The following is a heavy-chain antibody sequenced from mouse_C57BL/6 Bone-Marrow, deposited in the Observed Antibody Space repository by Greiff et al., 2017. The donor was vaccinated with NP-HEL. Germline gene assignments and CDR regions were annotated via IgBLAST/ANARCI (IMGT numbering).Heavy chain of an antibody. CDR2: IDPSDSYT. V-gene: IGHV1-50*01. CDR1: GYTFTSYW. D-gene: IGHD2-2*01. Sequence: QVQLQQPGAELVKPGASVKLSCKASGYTFTSYWMQWVKQRPGQGLEWIGEIDPSDSYTNYNQKFKGKATLTVDTSSSTAYMQLSSLTSEDSAVYYCARSSGSVDYWGQGTTLTVSS. CDR3: ARSSGSVDY. J-gene: IGHJ2*01.